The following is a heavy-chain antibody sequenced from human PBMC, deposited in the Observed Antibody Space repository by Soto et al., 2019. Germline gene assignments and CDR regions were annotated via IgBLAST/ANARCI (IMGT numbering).Heavy chain of an antibody. V-gene: IGHV4-30-4*01. CDR2: IFHSGST. CDR3: VRGGIAGNWFDP. D-gene: IGHD6-13*01. Sequence: SETLSLTCSVSGGSISSGDYYWNWIRQPPEKGLEWIAYIFHSGSTDFNPSLKGRIIISADTSKNQFSLKLTSVTAADTAVYYCVRGGIAGNWFDPWGQGTLVTVSS. CDR1: GGSISSGDYY. J-gene: IGHJ5*02.